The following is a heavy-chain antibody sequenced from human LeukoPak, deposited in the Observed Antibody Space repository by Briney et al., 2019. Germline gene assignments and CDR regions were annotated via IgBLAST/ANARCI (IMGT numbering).Heavy chain of an antibody. CDR2: MKSEARGGTP. CDR1: GFTLRNAW. Sequence: MAGGSLSLSCAASGFTLRNAWVSWVRQAPGKGLEWVGRMKSEARGGTPDYAAFVKGRFIISIDDSRNTLYLQMNSLETEDTALYYCTTEGFTYGHHALGVWGQGTMVTVSS. J-gene: IGHJ3*01. CDR3: TTEGFTYGHHALGV. V-gene: IGHV3-15*01. D-gene: IGHD5-18*01.